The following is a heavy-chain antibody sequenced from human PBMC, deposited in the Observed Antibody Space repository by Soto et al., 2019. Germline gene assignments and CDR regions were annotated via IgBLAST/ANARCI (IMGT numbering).Heavy chain of an antibody. Sequence: QITLKESGPTLVKPTQTLTLTCTFSGFSLSTSGVGVGWIRQPPGKALEWLALIYWDDDKRYSPSLKRRLTITKDTSKNQVVLTMTNMDPVDTATYYCAHTPFDYSNYGVNWFDPWGQGTLVTVSS. V-gene: IGHV2-5*02. CDR2: IYWDDDK. D-gene: IGHD4-4*01. J-gene: IGHJ5*02. CDR3: AHTPFDYSNYGVNWFDP. CDR1: GFSLSTSGVG.